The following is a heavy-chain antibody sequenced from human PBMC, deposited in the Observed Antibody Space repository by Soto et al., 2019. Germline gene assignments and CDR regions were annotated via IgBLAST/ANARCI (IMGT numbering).Heavy chain of an antibody. D-gene: IGHD6-13*01. Sequence: ASVKVSCKASGYTFTNYGISYVRQAPGQGLEWMGWISAHNGRTNYVEKFQGRVTMTTDKSTNTAYMELRRLSSDDTAVYYCARDHEAHSSSWYVGFDYWGQGTLVT. J-gene: IGHJ4*02. CDR3: ARDHEAHSSSWYVGFDY. CDR1: GYTFTNYG. CDR2: ISAHNGRT. V-gene: IGHV1-18*04.